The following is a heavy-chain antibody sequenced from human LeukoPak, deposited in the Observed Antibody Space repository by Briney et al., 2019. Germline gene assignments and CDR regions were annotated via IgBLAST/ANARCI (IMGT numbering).Heavy chain of an antibody. CDR2: IYYSGST. D-gene: IGHD4-17*01. J-gene: IGHJ2*01. Sequence: SETLSLTCTVSGGSINNYYWSWIRQPPGKGLEWIGYIYYSGSTNYNPSLKSRVTISVDTTKNQFSLKLSSVTAADPAVYYCARGQDYGDYWYFDLWGRGTLVTVSS. V-gene: IGHV4-59*12. CDR3: ARGQDYGDYWYFDL. CDR1: GGSINNYY.